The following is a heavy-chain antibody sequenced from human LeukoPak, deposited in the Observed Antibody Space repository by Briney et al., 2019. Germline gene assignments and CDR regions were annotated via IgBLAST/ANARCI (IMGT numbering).Heavy chain of an antibody. D-gene: IGHD3-9*01. J-gene: IGHJ6*02. CDR3: ARGGGYDILTGYYFYGMDV. CDR2: NHXGST. V-gene: IGHV4-34*01. Sequence: NHXGSTNYNPSLKSRITISVDTSKNQFSLKLSSVTAADTAVYYCARGGGYDILTGYYFYGMDVWGQGTTVTVSS.